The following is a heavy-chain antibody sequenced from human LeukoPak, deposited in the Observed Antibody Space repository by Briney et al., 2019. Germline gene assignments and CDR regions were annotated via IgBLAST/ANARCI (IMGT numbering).Heavy chain of an antibody. Sequence: GGSLRLSCAASGFTFSRYWMHWVRQAPGKGLVWVSRINTDGSNTFYADSVKGRFTISRDNAKNSLYLQMNSLRAEDTAVYYCARESKAGDAFDIWGQGTMVTVSS. CDR3: ARESKAGDAFDI. J-gene: IGHJ3*02. CDR1: GFTFSRYW. V-gene: IGHV3-74*01. D-gene: IGHD6-13*01. CDR2: INTDGSNT.